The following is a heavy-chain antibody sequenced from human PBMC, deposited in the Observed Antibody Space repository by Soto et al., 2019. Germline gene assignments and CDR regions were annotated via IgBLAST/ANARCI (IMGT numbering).Heavy chain of an antibody. Sequence: SETLSLTCTVSGGSISSSSYYWGWIRQPPGKGLEWIGSIYYSGSTYYNPSLKSRVTISVDTSKNQFSLKLSSVTAADTAVYYCARLSVSYGSVYYYGMDVWGKGTTVTVSS. CDR3: ARLSVSYGSVYYYGMDV. V-gene: IGHV4-39*01. CDR1: GGSISSSSYY. D-gene: IGHD3-10*01. CDR2: IYYSGST. J-gene: IGHJ6*04.